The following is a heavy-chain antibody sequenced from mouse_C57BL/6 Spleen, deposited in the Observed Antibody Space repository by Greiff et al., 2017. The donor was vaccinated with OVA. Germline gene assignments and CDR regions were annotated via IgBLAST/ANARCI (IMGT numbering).Heavy chain of an antibody. CDR3: VRGTGDY. CDR2: IRSKSNNYAT. V-gene: IGHV10-1*01. CDR1: GFSFNTYA. D-gene: IGHD3-3*01. J-gene: IGHJ4*01. Sequence: DVQLQESGGGLVQPKGSLKLSCAASGFSFNTYAMNWVRQAPGKGLEWVARIRSKSNNYATYYADSVKDRFTISRDDSESMLYLQMNNLKTEDTAMYYCVRGTGDYWGQGNSVTVSS.